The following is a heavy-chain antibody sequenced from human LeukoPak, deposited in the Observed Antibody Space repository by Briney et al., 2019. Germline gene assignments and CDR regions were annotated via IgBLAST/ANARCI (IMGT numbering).Heavy chain of an antibody. CDR1: GFTFSSYW. Sequence: GGSLRLSCAASGFTFSSYWMSWVRQAPGKGLERVSAISGGGGTTYYTDSVKGRFTISRDNSKNTLYLQMNSLRAEDTAVYYCAKDLSGGYDYFDYWGQGTLVTASS. CDR3: AKDLSGGYDYFDY. D-gene: IGHD5-12*01. V-gene: IGHV3-23*01. CDR2: ISGGGGTT. J-gene: IGHJ4*02.